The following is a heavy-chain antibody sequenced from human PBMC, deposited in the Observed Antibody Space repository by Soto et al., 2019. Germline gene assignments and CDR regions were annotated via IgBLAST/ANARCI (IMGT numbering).Heavy chain of an antibody. V-gene: IGHV3-64*01. CDR3: ARVRCSGGNCYSNCYYMDV. J-gene: IGHJ6*03. Sequence: EVQLVESGGGLVQPGGSLRLSCAASGFTFSAYGMHWVRQAPGKGLEYVSAIGPDGSRTYYANSVKGRFTISRDNSKNTLYLQMGSLRAEDMAVYYCARVRCSGGNCYSNCYYMDVWGKGTTVTVSS. CDR1: GFTFSAYG. D-gene: IGHD2-15*01. CDR2: IGPDGSRT.